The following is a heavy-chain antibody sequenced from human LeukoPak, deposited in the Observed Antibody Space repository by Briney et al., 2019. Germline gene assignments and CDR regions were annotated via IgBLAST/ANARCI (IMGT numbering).Heavy chain of an antibody. J-gene: IGHJ5*02. V-gene: IGHV3-30*02. D-gene: IGHD6-19*01. CDR3: AKVSGVADPFDP. Sequence: PGGSLRLSCGASGFTFSSFGMHWVRQAPGKGLEWVAFIRYDGSNKYYADSVKGRFTISRDNSKNTLYLQMNSLRAEDTAVYYCAKVSGVADPFDPWGQGTLVTVSS. CDR2: IRYDGSNK. CDR1: GFTFSSFG.